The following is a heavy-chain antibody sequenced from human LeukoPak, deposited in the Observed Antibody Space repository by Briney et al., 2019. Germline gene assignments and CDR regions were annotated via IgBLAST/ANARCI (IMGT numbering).Heavy chain of an antibody. V-gene: IGHV1-18*01. CDR3: ARDPSNTSGWYIFFDY. J-gene: IGHJ4*02. D-gene: IGHD6-19*01. CDR2: ISAYNGDT. Sequence: ASVKVSFKASGCTFTSYGISWVRQAPGQGLEWMGWISAYNGDTKYAQKFQGRVTMTTDTSTSTAYMELRSLRSDDTAVYYCARDPSNTSGWYIFFDYWGQGTLVTVSS. CDR1: GCTFTSYG.